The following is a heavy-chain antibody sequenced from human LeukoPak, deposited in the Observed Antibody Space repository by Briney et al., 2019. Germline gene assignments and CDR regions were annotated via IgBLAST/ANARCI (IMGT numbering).Heavy chain of an antibody. Sequence: GGSLRLSCAASGFTFSSYGMSWVRQAPGKGLEWVGYINVYGSEKFYVDSVKGRFSISRDNAKKSPYLQINSLRAEDTAVYYCARDYRSVRGVATDYWGQGTLVTVSS. D-gene: IGHD3-10*01. CDR1: GFTFSSYG. CDR2: INVYGSEK. J-gene: IGHJ4*02. V-gene: IGHV3-7*03. CDR3: ARDYRSVRGVATDY.